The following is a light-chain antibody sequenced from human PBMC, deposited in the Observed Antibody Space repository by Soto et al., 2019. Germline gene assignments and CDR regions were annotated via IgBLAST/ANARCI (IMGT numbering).Light chain of an antibody. V-gene: IGKV3-11*01. Sequence: EIVLTQSPATLSLSPGERATLSCRASQSVVTYLAWYQQKPGQAPRLLIYDASNRATGIPARFSGSGSVTDFTLTISSLEPEDFAVYYCQQRYSWPPVTFGQGTRLEIK. J-gene: IGKJ5*01. CDR2: DAS. CDR1: QSVVTY. CDR3: QQRYSWPPVT.